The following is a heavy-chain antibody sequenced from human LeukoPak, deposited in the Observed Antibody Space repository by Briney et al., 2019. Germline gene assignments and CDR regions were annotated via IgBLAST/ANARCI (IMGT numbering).Heavy chain of an antibody. CDR1: GFTFSSYS. J-gene: IGHJ4*02. CDR3: AREGYSYGYFDY. Sequence: GGSLRLSCAASGFTFSSYSMNWVRQAPGKGLEWVSSISSSSSYIYYADSVKGRFTISRDNAKNSLYLQMNSLRAEDTAVYYCAREGYSYGYFDYWGQGTLVTVSS. D-gene: IGHD5-18*01. CDR2: ISSSSSYI. V-gene: IGHV3-21*01.